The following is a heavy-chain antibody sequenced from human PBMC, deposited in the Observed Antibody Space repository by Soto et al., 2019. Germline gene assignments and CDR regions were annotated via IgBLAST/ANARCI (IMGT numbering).Heavy chain of an antibody. V-gene: IGHV1-46*01. Sequence: GASVKVSCKASGYTFTSYYMHWVRQAPGQRLEWMGIINPSGGSTSYAQKFQGRVTMTRDTSTSTVYMELSSLRSEDTAVYYCAREGVVVVAATTDYYYYGMDVWGQGTTVTVSS. D-gene: IGHD2-15*01. CDR1: GYTFTSYY. J-gene: IGHJ6*02. CDR3: AREGVVVVAATTDYYYYGMDV. CDR2: INPSGGST.